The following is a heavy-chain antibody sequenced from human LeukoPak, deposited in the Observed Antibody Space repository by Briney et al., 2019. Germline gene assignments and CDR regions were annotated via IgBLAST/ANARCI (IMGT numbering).Heavy chain of an antibody. Sequence: ASVKVSCKASGYTFTGYYMHWVRQAPGQGLEWMGWINPNSGGTNYAQKFQGRVTMTRDTSTSTVYMELSSLRSEDTAVYYCARGGRQQLVPPDYWGQGTLVTVSS. CDR3: ARGGRQQLVPPDY. D-gene: IGHD6-13*01. J-gene: IGHJ4*02. V-gene: IGHV1-2*02. CDR1: GYTFTGYY. CDR2: INPNSGGT.